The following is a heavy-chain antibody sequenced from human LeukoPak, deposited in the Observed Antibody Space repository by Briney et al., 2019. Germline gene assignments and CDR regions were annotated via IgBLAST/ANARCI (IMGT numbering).Heavy chain of an antibody. D-gene: IGHD6-13*01. CDR2: MNPNSGNT. CDR3: ARGYSSWDHYDY. Sequence: ASVKVSCKASGYTFTSYDINWVRQATGQGLEWMGWMNPNSGNTGYAQKFQGRVTITRNTSISTAYMEPSSLRSEDTAVYYCARGYSSWDHYDYWGQGTLVTVSS. J-gene: IGHJ4*02. V-gene: IGHV1-8*03. CDR1: GYTFTSYD.